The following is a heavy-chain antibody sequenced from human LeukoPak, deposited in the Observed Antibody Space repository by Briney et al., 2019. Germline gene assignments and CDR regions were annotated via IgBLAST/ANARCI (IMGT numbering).Heavy chain of an antibody. CDR1: GLPFGDFF. CDR3: ARGVTMIRGAVMYPYFFDF. V-gene: IGHV3-7*03. Sequence: GGALRVVCAASGLPFGDFFMSWVGQAAGKGLEWVANINRDGSEKFHVDSVRGRFTISRDNAKNALFLQMHSLRADDTAMYFCARGVTMIRGAVMYPYFFDFWGRGTLVTVSS. J-gene: IGHJ4*02. CDR2: INRDGSEK. D-gene: IGHD3-10*01.